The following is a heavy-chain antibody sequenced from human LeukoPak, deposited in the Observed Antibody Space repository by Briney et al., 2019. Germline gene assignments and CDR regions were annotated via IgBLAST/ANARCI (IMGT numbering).Heavy chain of an antibody. Sequence: PGGSLRLSCAASGXTFSSYSMNWVRQAPGKGLEWVSSISSSSSYIYYADSVKGRFTISRDNPKNSLSLQMNSLRAEDTAVYYCARDGELRNTKWFDPWGQGTLVTVSS. CDR1: GXTFSSYS. J-gene: IGHJ5*02. CDR3: ARDGELRNTKWFDP. D-gene: IGHD1-7*01. V-gene: IGHV3-21*01. CDR2: ISSSSSYI.